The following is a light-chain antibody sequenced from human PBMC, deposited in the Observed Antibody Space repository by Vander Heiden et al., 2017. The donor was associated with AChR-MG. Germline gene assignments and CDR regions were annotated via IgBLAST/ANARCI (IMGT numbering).Light chain of an antibody. CDR3: SSCTSSSALVI. Sequence: QSALTQPASVSGSPGQSSTISCAGTSSDVGGYDNVSWYQQHPGKAPKLIIYDVSNRPSGVSNRFSGSKSGNTASLTISGLQAEDEADYYCSSCTSSSALVILGGGTKLTVL. J-gene: IGLJ2*01. V-gene: IGLV2-14*03. CDR2: DVS. CDR1: SSDVGGYDN.